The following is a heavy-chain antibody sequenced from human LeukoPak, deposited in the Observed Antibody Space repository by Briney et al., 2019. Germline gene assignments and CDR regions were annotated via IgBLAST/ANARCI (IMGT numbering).Heavy chain of an antibody. D-gene: IGHD6-13*01. CDR1: GASINSDNHY. CDR2: YHSGNT. J-gene: IGHJ4*01. Sequence: SQTLSLTCTVSGASINSDNHYWSWIRQSPGKGLEWLGYYHSGNTDYSPSLKSRVTMSVDTSKNQFSLKVNSVTAADTAVYYCARDQVSRWFYYWGHGALVTVSS. V-gene: IGHV4-30-4*01. CDR3: ARDQVSRWFYY.